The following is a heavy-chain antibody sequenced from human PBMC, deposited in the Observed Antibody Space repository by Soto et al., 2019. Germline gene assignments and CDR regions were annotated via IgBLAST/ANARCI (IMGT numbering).Heavy chain of an antibody. J-gene: IGHJ4*02. D-gene: IGHD6-6*01. CDR1: GGSFSSYA. Sequence: QVQLVQSGAEVKKPGSSVKVSCKASGGSFSSYAISWVRQAPGQGLEWMGGIIPIFGTPSYAQKFQGRATITADESTSTAYMELSSLRSEDTAVYYCAREYRSSSGRFDNWGQGTLVTVSS. V-gene: IGHV1-69*01. CDR3: AREYRSSSGRFDN. CDR2: IIPIFGTP.